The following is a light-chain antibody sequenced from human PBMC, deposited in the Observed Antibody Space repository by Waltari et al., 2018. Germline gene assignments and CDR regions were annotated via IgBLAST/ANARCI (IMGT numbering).Light chain of an antibody. Sequence: QSALTQTATVSGSPGQSITISCSGTSSDIGNYNLVSWYRQHPGKAPTLIIYDVNKRPSGVSNRFSGSKSGNTAFLTIPGLQTADEADYFCCSYAGSAVSVFGGGTKVTVL. J-gene: IGLJ3*02. CDR2: DVN. CDR3: CSYAGSAVSV. CDR1: SSDIGNYNL. V-gene: IGLV2-23*02.